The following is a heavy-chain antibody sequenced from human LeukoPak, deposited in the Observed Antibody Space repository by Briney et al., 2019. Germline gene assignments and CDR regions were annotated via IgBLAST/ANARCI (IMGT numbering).Heavy chain of an antibody. CDR3: ARSGSGTLYGMDV. CDR1: GGTFSSYA. J-gene: IGHJ6*02. CDR2: IIPILGIA. D-gene: IGHD3-10*01. V-gene: IGHV1-69*04. Sequence: ASVRVSCKASGGTFSSYAISWVRQAPGQGLEWMGRIIPILGIAHYAQKFQGRVTITADKSTSTAYMELNSLRSEDTAVYYCARSGSGTLYGMDVWGQGTTVTVSS.